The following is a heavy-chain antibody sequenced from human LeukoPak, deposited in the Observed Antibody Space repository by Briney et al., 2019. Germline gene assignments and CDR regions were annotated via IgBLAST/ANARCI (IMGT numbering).Heavy chain of an antibody. Sequence: PSETLSLTRSVSGGPLISHYWRWIRQPRAKGLVGSVYISNSGSTDYNPCLRSRVTLSINTSKNQFSLTLTSVTAADSAVYYCVRAALEGYYSDYYMDVWGRGTTVTVSS. D-gene: IGHD1-1*01. CDR1: GGPLISHY. J-gene: IGHJ6*03. CDR3: VRAALEGYYSDYYMDV. CDR2: ISNSGST. V-gene: IGHV4-59*11.